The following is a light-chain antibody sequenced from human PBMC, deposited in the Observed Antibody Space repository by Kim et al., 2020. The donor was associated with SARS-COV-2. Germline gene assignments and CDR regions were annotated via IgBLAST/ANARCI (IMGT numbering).Light chain of an antibody. CDR2: GAS. CDR3: QQPGT. J-gene: IGKJ1*01. Sequence: TLSLSPGERATFSCRASQSVRSSYLAWYQQKPGQAPRLLIYGASSRATGIPDRVSGSGSGTDFTLTISRLEPEDFAVYYCQQPGTFGQGTKVDIK. CDR1: QSVRSSY. V-gene: IGKV3-20*01.